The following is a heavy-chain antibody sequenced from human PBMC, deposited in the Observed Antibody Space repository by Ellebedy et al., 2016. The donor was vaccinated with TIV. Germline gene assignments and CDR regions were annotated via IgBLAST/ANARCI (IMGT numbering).Heavy chain of an antibody. CDR1: GFSFTGSD. CDR2: VRVKTKAYAT. D-gene: IGHD3-16*01. J-gene: IGHJ4*02. Sequence: PGGSLRLSCAASGFSFTGSDMHWVRQSPGKGLEWVGRVRVKTKAYATAYGASVKGRFTISRDDSENTAYLQMDSLKIEDTAVYYCVPLLPPGVIERLPANWGLGTLVTVSS. V-gene: IGHV3-73*01. CDR3: VPLLPPGVIERLPAN.